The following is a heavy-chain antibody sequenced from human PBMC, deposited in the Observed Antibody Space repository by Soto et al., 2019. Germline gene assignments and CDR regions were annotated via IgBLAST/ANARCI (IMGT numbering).Heavy chain of an antibody. D-gene: IGHD5-12*01. CDR1: GGSISRGDYY. J-gene: IGHJ4*02. CDR3: ARVPWLQFHDD. V-gene: IGHV4-30-4*01. Sequence: QVQLQESGPGLVKPSQTLSLTCTVSGGSISRGDYYWSWIRQPPGKGLEWIGYIYYSGSTYYNPSHKRRVTRSVDTSKKQLSLKLRSVTAADTAVYYCARVPWLQFHDDWGQGTLVTVYS. CDR2: IYYSGST.